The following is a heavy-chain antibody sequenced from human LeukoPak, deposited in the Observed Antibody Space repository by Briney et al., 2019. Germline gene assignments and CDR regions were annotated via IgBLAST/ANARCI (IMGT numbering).Heavy chain of an antibody. CDR1: GFDFHDYA. CDR2: IAYNGNPT. J-gene: IGHJ4*02. V-gene: IGHV3-30-3*01. D-gene: IGHD3-10*01. Sequence: GGSLRLSCVASGFDFHDYAMHWVRQAPGKGLEWVAVIAYNGNPTIYTDCVKGRFTIARDNSKNTLFLQMDGLTTQYTAVYYCARDPFGGMPDYLDLWGQGTLVTVSS. CDR3: ARDPFGGMPDYLDL.